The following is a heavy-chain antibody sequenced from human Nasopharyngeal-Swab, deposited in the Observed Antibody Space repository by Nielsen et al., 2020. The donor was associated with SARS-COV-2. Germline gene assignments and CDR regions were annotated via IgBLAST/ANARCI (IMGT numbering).Heavy chain of an antibody. D-gene: IGHD3-3*01. CDR3: ARDGLDYDFWSAYFMDV. CDR1: GFTFNNYN. CDR2: ISSSSYI. J-gene: IGHJ6*02. V-gene: IGHV3-21*01. Sequence: GESLKISYAASGFTFNNYNFNWVRQAPGKGLEWVSSISSSSYIYYADSVKGRFTISRDNAKNSLYLQMNSLRAEDTAVYYCARDGLDYDFWSAYFMDVWGQGTTVTVSS.